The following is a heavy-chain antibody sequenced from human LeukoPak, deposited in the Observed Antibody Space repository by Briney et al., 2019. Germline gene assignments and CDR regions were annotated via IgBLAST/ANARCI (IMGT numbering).Heavy chain of an antibody. D-gene: IGHD1-26*01. Sequence: GGSLRLSCAASGFTFSSDAMSWVRQAPGKGLEWVSATSGSGGSTYYADSVKGRVTISRDNSKNTLYLQMNRLRADDTAVYYCAKDGRGEGFFDYWGQGTLVTVSS. CDR1: GFTFSSDA. V-gene: IGHV3-23*01. J-gene: IGHJ4*02. CDR3: AKDGRGEGFFDY. CDR2: TSGSGGST.